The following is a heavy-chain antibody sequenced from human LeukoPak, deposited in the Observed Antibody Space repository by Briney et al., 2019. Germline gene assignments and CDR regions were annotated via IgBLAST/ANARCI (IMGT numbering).Heavy chain of an antibody. CDR3: ARTRCIAVAGTDYFDY. CDR2: IYTSGST. V-gene: IGHV4-61*02. J-gene: IGHJ4*02. CDR1: GGSIRSGSYY. D-gene: IGHD6-19*01. Sequence: KPSETLSLACTVSGGSIRSGSYYWSWIRRPAGKGLEWIGRIYTSGSTNYNPSLKSRVTISVDTSKNQFSLKLSSVTAADTAVYYCARTRCIAVAGTDYFDYWGQGTLVTVSS.